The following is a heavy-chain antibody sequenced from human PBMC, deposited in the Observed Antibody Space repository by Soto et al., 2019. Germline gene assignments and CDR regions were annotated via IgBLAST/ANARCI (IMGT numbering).Heavy chain of an antibody. Sequence: QVQLQESGPGLVKPSETLSLTCTVSGGSISSYYWSWIRQPPGKGLEWIGYIYYSGSTNYNPSLKTRASIPXDTSKNQFSLKLSSVTAADTAVYYCARRWGDAFDFWGQGTMVTVSS. CDR2: IYYSGST. D-gene: IGHD1-26*01. CDR3: ARRWGDAFDF. V-gene: IGHV4-59*01. J-gene: IGHJ3*01. CDR1: GGSISSYY.